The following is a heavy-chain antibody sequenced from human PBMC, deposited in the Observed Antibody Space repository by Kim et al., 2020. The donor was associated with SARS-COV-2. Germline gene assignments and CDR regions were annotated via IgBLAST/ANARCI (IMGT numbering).Heavy chain of an antibody. CDR1: GFTFSSYG. CDR3: ARGEGSSGYYPYWYFDL. V-gene: IGHV3-33*05. CDR2: ISYDGSNK. D-gene: IGHD3-22*01. Sequence: GGSLRLSCAASGFTFSSYGMHWVRQAPGKGLEWVAVISYDGSNKYYADSVKGRFTISRDNSKNTLYLQMNSLRAEDTAVYYCARGEGSSGYYPYWYFDLWGRGTLVTVSS. J-gene: IGHJ2*01.